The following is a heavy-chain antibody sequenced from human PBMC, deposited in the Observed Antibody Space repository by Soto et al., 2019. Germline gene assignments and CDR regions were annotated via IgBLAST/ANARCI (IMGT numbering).Heavy chain of an antibody. Sequence: GGSLRLSCAASGFTFSSYWMHWVRQAPGKGLVWVSRINSDGSSTSYADSVKGRFTISRDNAKNTLYLQMNSLRAEDTAVYYCARDPENYYGSGSLDYWGQGTLVTVSS. J-gene: IGHJ4*02. D-gene: IGHD3-10*01. CDR2: INSDGSST. CDR3: ARDPENYYGSGSLDY. V-gene: IGHV3-74*01. CDR1: GFTFSSYW.